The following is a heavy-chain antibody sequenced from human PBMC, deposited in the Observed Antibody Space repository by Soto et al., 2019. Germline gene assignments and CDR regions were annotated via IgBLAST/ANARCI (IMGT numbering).Heavy chain of an antibody. CDR2: IYYSGST. V-gene: IGHV4-59*08. CDR1: GGSISSYY. Sequence: PSETLSLTCTVSGGSISSYYWSWIRQPPGKGLEWIGYIYYSGSTNYNPSLKSRDTISVDTSKNQFSLKLSSVTAADTAVYYCARHVKAGLFDYWGQGTLVTVSS. CDR3: ARHVKAGLFDY. J-gene: IGHJ4*02.